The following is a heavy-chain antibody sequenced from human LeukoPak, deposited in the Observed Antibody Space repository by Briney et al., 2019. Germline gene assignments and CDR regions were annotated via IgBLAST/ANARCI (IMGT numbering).Heavy chain of an antibody. J-gene: IGHJ4*02. Sequence: PGGSLRLSCAASGFTVSSNYMSWVRQAPGKGLKWVSVIYSGGSTYYADSMKGRFTISRDNSKNTLYHQMISLRAEDTAVYYCARVLSGSSYDFWSGSNFDYWGQGTLVTVSS. V-gene: IGHV3-53*01. CDR2: IYSGGST. CDR3: ARVLSGSSYDFWSGSNFDY. D-gene: IGHD3-3*01. CDR1: GFTVSSNY.